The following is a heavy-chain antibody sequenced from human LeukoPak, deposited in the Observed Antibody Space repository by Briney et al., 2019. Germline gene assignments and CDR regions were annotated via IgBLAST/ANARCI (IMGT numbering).Heavy chain of an antibody. D-gene: IGHD6-19*01. J-gene: IGHJ4*02. Sequence: SETLSLTCAVSGGSVSSAGYSWSWIRQPPGKGLEWIGYMYYSGGSNYNPSLKSRVTISVDTSKNQFSLKLSSVTAADTAVYYCARHALGGWDETDYWGQGTLVTVSS. V-gene: IGHV4-30-2*03. CDR2: MYYSGGS. CDR1: GGSVSSAGYS. CDR3: ARHALGGWDETDY.